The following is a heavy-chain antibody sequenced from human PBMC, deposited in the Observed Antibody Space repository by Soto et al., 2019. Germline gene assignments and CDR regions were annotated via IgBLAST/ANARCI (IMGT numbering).Heavy chain of an antibody. V-gene: IGHV3-48*03. Sequence: PGGSLRLSCAASGFTFSSYEMNWVRQAPGKGLEWVSYISSSGSTIYYADSVKGRFTISRDNAKNSLYLQMNRLRAEDTAVYYCARDKYGSGSYSLIAYYFYGMDVWGQGTTVTVSS. D-gene: IGHD3-10*01. CDR3: ARDKYGSGSYSLIAYYFYGMDV. CDR1: GFTFSSYE. J-gene: IGHJ6*02. CDR2: ISSSGSTI.